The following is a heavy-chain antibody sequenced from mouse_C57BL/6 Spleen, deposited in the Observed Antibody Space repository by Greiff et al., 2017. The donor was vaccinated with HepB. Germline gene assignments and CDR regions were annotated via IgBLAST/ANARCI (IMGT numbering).Heavy chain of an antibody. D-gene: IGHD3-2*01. J-gene: IGHJ4*01. CDR2: ISSGSSTI. Sequence: DVQLVESGGGLVKPGGSLKLSCAASGFTFSDYGMHWVRQAPEKGLEWVAYISSGSSTIYYADTVKGRFTISRDNAKNTLFLQMTSLRSEDTAMYYCARMETALYYYAMDYGGQGTSVTVSS. V-gene: IGHV5-17*01. CDR1: GFTFSDYG. CDR3: ARMETALYYYAMDY.